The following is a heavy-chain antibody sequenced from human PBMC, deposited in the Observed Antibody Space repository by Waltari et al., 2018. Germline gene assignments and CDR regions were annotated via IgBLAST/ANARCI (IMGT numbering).Heavy chain of an antibody. V-gene: IGHV3-21*01. CDR3: ARGYSSGWYDY. CDR2: ISSSSSYR. CDR1: GFTFSSYS. J-gene: IGHJ4*02. Sequence: EVQLVESGGGLVKPGGSLRLSCAASGFTFSSYSMNWVRQAPGKGLEWVSSISSSSSYRYYADSVKGRFTISRDNAKNSLYLQMNSRRAEDTAVYYCARGYSSGWYDYWGQGTLVTVSS. D-gene: IGHD6-19*01.